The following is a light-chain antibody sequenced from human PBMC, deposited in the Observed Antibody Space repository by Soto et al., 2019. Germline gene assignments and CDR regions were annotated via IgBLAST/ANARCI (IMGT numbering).Light chain of an antibody. CDR1: SGHRTYA. Sequence: QSVLTQSPSASASLGASVKLTCTLSSGHRTYAIAWLQQQPEKGPRSLMKLNSDGSHSKGDGIPDRFSGSSSGAERYLTISSLQSEDEADYYCQTWGTGIVVFGGGTKLTVL. J-gene: IGLJ2*01. CDR2: LNSDGSH. V-gene: IGLV4-69*01. CDR3: QTWGTGIVV.